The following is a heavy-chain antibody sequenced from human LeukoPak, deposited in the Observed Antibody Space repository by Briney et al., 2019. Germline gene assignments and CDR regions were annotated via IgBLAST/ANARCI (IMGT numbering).Heavy chain of an antibody. CDR3: ARIRKQLAYYYYYYYMDV. CDR2: ISAYNGNT. J-gene: IGHJ6*03. Sequence: ASVKVSCKASGYTFTSYGISWVRQAPGQGLEWMGWISAYNGNTNYAQKLQGRVTMTTDTSTSTAYMELRSLRSDDTAVYYCARIRKQLAYYYYYYYMDVWGKGTTVTISS. V-gene: IGHV1-18*01. CDR1: GYTFTSYG. D-gene: IGHD6-13*01.